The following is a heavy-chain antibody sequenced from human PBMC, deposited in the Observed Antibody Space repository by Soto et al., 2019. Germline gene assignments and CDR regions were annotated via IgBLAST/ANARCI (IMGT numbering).Heavy chain of an antibody. CDR2: INHSGST. Sequence: QVQLQQWGAGLLKPSETLSLTCAVYGGSFSGYYWSWIRQPPGKGLEWIGEINHSGSTNYNPSLKSRVTISVNTSKNQFSLNLSSVTAADTAVYYCAGGRGRQQLVMSYYYGMDVWGQGTTDTVSS. V-gene: IGHV4-34*01. J-gene: IGHJ6*02. D-gene: IGHD6-13*01. CDR1: GGSFSGYY. CDR3: AGGRGRQQLVMSYYYGMDV.